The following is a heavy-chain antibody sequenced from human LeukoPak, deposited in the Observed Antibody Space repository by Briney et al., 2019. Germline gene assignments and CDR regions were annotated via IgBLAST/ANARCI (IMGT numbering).Heavy chain of an antibody. CDR2: INPNSGGT. V-gene: IGHV1-2*02. CDR1: GYTFTGYY. D-gene: IGHD2-2*01. CDR3: ARDHGGNIVVVPAAMPFEDY. J-gene: IGHJ4*02. Sequence: ASVKVCCKASGYTFTGYYMHWVRQAPGQGLEWMGWINPNSGGTNYAQKFQGRVTMTRDTSISTAYMELSRLRSDDTAVYYCARDHGGNIVVVPAAMPFEDYWGQGTLVTVSS.